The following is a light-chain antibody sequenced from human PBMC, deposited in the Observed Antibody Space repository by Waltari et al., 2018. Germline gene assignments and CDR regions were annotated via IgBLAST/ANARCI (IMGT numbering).Light chain of an antibody. CDR1: QCVGRT. CDR2: GAS. CDR3: QHYVRLPAT. V-gene: IGKV3-20*01. Sequence: EIVLTQSPGTLSLSPGERATLSCRASQCVGRTLAWYQQKPGQAPRLLIYGASSRATDIPARFSGSGSGTDFSLTINRLEPEDFAVYFCQHYVRLPATFGQGTKVEIK. J-gene: IGKJ1*01.